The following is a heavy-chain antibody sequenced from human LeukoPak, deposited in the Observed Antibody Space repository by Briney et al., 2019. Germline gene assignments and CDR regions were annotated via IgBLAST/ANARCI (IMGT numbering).Heavy chain of an antibody. CDR1: GFTFSSSA. CDR2: VFSDGTYK. Sequence: PGRSLTLSCAASGFTFSSSAMHWVRQAPGKGLEWVAVVFSDGTYKYYADSVKGRFTISRDNSKNTLYLQMNSLRAEDTAVYYCASGIRKDAFDIWGQGTMVTVSS. CDR3: ASGIRKDAFDI. J-gene: IGHJ3*02. D-gene: IGHD5-18*01. V-gene: IGHV3-30-3*01.